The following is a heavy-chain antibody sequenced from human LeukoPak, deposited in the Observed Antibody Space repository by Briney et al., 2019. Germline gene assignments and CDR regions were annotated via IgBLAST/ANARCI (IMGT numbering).Heavy chain of an antibody. J-gene: IGHJ4*02. Sequence: GGSLRLSCAASGVTFSSYAKTWVRQGPGKGLEWVSAINPGGGSTYYADSVKGRFTISRDNSKNTLYLQMNSLRAEDTAVYYCAKAGGNSFLDYWGQGTLVTVSS. CDR3: AKAGGNSFLDY. D-gene: IGHD1-7*01. V-gene: IGHV3-23*01. CDR2: INPGGGST. CDR1: GVTFSSYA.